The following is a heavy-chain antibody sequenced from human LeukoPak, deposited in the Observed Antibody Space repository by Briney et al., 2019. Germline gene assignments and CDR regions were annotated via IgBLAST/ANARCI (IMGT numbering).Heavy chain of an antibody. CDR1: GGSFSGYY. CDR2: INHSGST. V-gene: IGHV4-34*01. J-gene: IGHJ4*02. Sequence: PSETLSLTCAVYGGSFSGYYWSWIRQPPGKGLEWIGEINHSGSTNYNPSLKSRVTISVDTSKNQLSLKLSSVTAADTALYYCARNPPGDYDFDYWGQGTLVTVSS. CDR3: ARNPPGDYDFDY. D-gene: IGHD4-17*01.